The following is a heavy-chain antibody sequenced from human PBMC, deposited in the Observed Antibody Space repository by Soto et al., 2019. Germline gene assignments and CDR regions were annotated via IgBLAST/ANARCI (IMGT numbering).Heavy chain of an antibody. V-gene: IGHV4-39*01. CDR1: GGSISSSSYY. D-gene: IGHD3-10*01. CDR3: AGITMVRGVHNGFDP. J-gene: IGHJ5*02. Sequence: PSETLSLTCTVSGGSISSSSYYWGWIRQPPGKGLEWIGSIYYSGSTYYNPSLKSRVTISADTSKNQFSLKLSSVTAADTAVYYFAGITMVRGVHNGFDPGGQGTRATAS. CDR2: IYYSGST.